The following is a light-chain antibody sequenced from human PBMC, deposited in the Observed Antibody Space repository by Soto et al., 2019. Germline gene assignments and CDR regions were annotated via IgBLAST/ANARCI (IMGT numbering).Light chain of an antibody. CDR3: SSYTTSNTYV. V-gene: IGLV2-18*02. CDR1: SGDVGSYNR. Sequence: QSALTQPPSVSGSPGQSVAISCTGTSGDVGSYNRVSWYQQPPGTAPKLMIFDVSNRPSGVPDRFSGSKSGNTASLTISGLQAEDEAYYYCSSYTTSNTYVFGTGTKLTVL. CDR2: DVS. J-gene: IGLJ1*01.